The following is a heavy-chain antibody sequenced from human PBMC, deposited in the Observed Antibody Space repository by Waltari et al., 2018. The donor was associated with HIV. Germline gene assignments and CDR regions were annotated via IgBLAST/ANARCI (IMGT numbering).Heavy chain of an antibody. D-gene: IGHD2-2*01. J-gene: IGHJ5*02. CDR2: INPKTGNP. V-gene: IGHV7-4-1*02. CDR3: ARGWSTSSFGP. CDR1: GYTFTTYA. Sequence: QVQLVQSGSELKKPGASVKVSCKASGYTFTTYAINWVRQAPGHGLEWMGWINPKTGNPTYAQGFTGRFVFSLDTSVSTAYLQISSLKAEDTAVYYCARGWSTSSFGPWGQGTLVTVSS.